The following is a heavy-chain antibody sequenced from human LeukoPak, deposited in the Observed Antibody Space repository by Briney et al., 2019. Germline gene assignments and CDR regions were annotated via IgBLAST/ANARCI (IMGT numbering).Heavy chain of an antibody. CDR2: LYTSGRT. J-gene: IGHJ4*02. Sequence: PSETLSLTCTVSGRSISSGSYYWSWIRPPAGKGLEWIGRLYTSGRTNYNPSLKSRVTISVDTSKNQFSLKLSSVTAADTAVYYCASMEYYYDSSGYHQLGYYFDYWGQGTLVTVSS. CDR3: ASMEYYYDSSGYHQLGYYFDY. V-gene: IGHV4-61*02. CDR1: GRSISSGSYY. D-gene: IGHD3-22*01.